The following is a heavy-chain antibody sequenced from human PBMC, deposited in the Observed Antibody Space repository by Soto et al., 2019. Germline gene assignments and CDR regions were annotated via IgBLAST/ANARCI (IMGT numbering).Heavy chain of an antibody. V-gene: IGHV3-74*01. CDR3: TRAMGGRGGY. J-gene: IGHJ4*02. Sequence: EVQLVESGGGLVQPGGSLRLSCEVSGFIFSSYWMHWVRQVPGKGLVWVSRTNEDGSITNYADSVRGRFTISRDNAKNTVYMEMNSLRVEDRAVYYCTRAMGGRGGYWGQGTLVTVSS. D-gene: IGHD3-16*01. CDR1: GFIFSSYW. CDR2: TNEDGSIT.